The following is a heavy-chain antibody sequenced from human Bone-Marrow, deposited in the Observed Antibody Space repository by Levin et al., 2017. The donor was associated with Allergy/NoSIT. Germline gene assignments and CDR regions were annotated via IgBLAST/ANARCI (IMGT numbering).Heavy chain of an antibody. CDR3: ASKENSLLFGVY. J-gene: IGHJ4*02. CDR2: INHSGST. Sequence: SETLSLTCAVYGGPFSGYYWSWIRQPPGKGLEWIGEINHSGSTNHNPSLKSRLTISVDTPKNQLPLRLSSVTAADTAGYCCASKENSLLFGVYWGQGTLVTVSS. CDR1: GGPFSGYY. V-gene: IGHV4-34*01. D-gene: IGHD2-2*01.